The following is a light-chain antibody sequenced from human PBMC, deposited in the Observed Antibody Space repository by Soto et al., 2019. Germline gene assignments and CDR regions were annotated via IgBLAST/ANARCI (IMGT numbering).Light chain of an antibody. J-gene: IGLJ2*01. V-gene: IGLV1-40*01. CDR2: GNS. CDR1: SSNIGAGYD. CDR3: QSYDRSLSGSVV. Sequence: QSVLTQPPSVSGAPGQRVTISCTGSSSNIGAGYDVHWYQQLPGTAPKLLIYGNSNRPSGVPDRFSGSKSGTSASMAITGLQAEDEADYYCQSYDRSLSGSVVFGGGTQRTVL.